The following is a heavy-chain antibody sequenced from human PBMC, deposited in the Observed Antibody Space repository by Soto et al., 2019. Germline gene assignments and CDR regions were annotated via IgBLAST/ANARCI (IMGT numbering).Heavy chain of an antibody. Sequence: QVQLVESGAGVKKPGASVKVSCKASGYTFTDYYIHWVRQAPGQGPEWMGWINPNSGGTNYAQKFQGRVTMTRDTSNSTAYMELSRLRSDDTAVYYCARVGHCSSTSCYPFDFWGQGTLVTVSS. J-gene: IGHJ4*02. V-gene: IGHV1-2*02. CDR1: GYTFTDYY. CDR2: INPNSGGT. CDR3: ARVGHCSSTSCYPFDF. D-gene: IGHD2-2*01.